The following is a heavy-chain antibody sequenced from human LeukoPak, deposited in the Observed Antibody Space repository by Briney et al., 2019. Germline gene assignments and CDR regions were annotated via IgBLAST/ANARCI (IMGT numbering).Heavy chain of an antibody. D-gene: IGHD3-10*01. CDR2: ISYDGSNK. Sequence: GGSLRLSCAASGFTFSSYGMHWVRQAPGKGLEWVAVISYDGSNKYYADSVKGRFTISRDNSKNTLYLQMNSLRAEDTAVYYCAKGGSRVTMVRGEHSDAFDIWGQGTMVTVSS. CDR3: AKGGSRVTMVRGEHSDAFDI. J-gene: IGHJ3*02. V-gene: IGHV3-30*18. CDR1: GFTFSSYG.